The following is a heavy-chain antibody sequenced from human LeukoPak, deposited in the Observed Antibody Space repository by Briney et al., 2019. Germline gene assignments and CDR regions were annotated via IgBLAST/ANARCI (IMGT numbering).Heavy chain of an antibody. V-gene: IGHV3-23*01. CDR2: ISGSGGST. CDR1: GFTFSSYA. CDR3: ARTLYTVYYYYGMDV. D-gene: IGHD4-11*01. J-gene: IGHJ6*02. Sequence: GSLRLSCAASGFTFSSYAMSWVRQAPGKGLEWVSAISGSGGSTYYADSVKGRFTISRDNSKNTLYLQMNSLRAEDTAVYYCARTLYTVYYYYGMDVWGQGTTVTVSS.